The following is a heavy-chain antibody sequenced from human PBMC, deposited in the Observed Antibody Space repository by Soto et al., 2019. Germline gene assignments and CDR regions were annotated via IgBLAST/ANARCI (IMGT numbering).Heavy chain of an antibody. CDR3: ARFETTETSWSWFDP. V-gene: IGHV4-39*01. CDR2: IYYSGST. J-gene: IGHJ5*02. D-gene: IGHD4-17*01. Sequence: SETLSLTCTVSGGSISNSNYYWGWIRQPPGEGLEWIANIYYSGSTYYNPSLKSRATISIDTSKNQFSLKVTPVTAADTAVYYCARFETTETSWSWFDPWGQGTLVTVSS. CDR1: GGSISNSNYY.